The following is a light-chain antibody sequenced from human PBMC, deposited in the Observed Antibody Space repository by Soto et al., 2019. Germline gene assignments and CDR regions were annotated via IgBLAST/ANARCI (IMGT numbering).Light chain of an antibody. CDR3: QQRNIWPPVN. J-gene: IGKJ5*01. V-gene: IGKV3-15*01. CDR2: GVS. Sequence: EILMAQAPATLCVPPGEIANLSCSPSQSVSSNLAWYQQKPGQAPRLLIYGVSTRATDIPARFSGSGSGTDFTLTIRSLEPEDSAVYYCQQRNIWPPVNCGQGTRREIK. CDR1: QSVSSN.